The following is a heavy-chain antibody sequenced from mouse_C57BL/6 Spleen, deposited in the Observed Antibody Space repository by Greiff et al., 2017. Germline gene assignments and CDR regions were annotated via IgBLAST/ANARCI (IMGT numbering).Heavy chain of an antibody. Sequence: QVQLQQSGAELVRPGASVKLSCKASGYTFTDYYINWVKQRPGQGLEWIARIYPGSGNTYYNEKFKGKATLTAEKSSSTAYMQLSSLTSEDSAVYFCARKERLLRYYAMDYWGQGTSVTVSS. D-gene: IGHD1-1*01. CDR1: GYTFTDYY. J-gene: IGHJ4*01. V-gene: IGHV1-76*01. CDR3: ARKERLLRYYAMDY. CDR2: IYPGSGNT.